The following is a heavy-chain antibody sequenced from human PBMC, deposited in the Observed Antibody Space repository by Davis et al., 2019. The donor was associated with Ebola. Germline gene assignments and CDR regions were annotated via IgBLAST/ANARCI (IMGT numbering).Heavy chain of an antibody. J-gene: IGHJ4*02. V-gene: IGHV1-18*01. D-gene: IGHD3-22*01. CDR1: GYTFTSYG. Sequence: ASVKVSCKASGYTFTSYGISWVRQAPGQGLEWMGWISAYNGNTNYAQKLQGRVTMTTDTSTSTAYMELRSLRSDDTAVYYCARTYYYDSSGYYRGPYYFDYWGQGTLVTVSS. CDR3: ARTYYYDSSGYYRGPYYFDY. CDR2: ISAYNGNT.